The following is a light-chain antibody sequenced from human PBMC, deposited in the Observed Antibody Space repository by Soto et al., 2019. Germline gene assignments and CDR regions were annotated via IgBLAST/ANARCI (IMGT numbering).Light chain of an antibody. J-gene: IGKJ5*01. CDR1: QGVSSSY. V-gene: IGKV3D-20*02. CDR3: QQSYSTSIT. Sequence: DIVMTQSPGTLSVSPGERATLSCRASQGVSSSYVAWYQQKPGQAPRLLIHDASIRATGIPDRFSGSGSGTDFTLTISSLQPEDFATYYCQQSYSTSITFGQGTRLEIK. CDR2: DAS.